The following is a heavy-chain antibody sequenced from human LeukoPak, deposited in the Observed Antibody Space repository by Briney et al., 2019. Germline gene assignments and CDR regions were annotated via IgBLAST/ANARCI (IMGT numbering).Heavy chain of an antibody. CDR2: IKQDGSKI. D-gene: IGHD2-8*02. Sequence: PGGSLRLSCAASGFTFSSYWMSWVRQAPGKGLEWLADIKQDGSKIYYVDSVKGRFTISRDNARNSVYLQMNNLRVEDTAVYYCARDDHELAYCTGSSCSAASDWGKGTTVTVSS. CDR1: GFTFSSYW. V-gene: IGHV3-7*01. CDR3: ARDDHELAYCTGSSCSAASD. J-gene: IGHJ6*04.